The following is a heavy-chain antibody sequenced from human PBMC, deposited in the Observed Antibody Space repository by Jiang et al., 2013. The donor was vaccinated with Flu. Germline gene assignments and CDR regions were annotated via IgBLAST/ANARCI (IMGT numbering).Heavy chain of an antibody. Sequence: RLSCAASGFTFSSYGMHWVRQAPGKGLEWVAVISYDGSNKYYADSVKGRFTISRDNSKNTLYLQMNSLRAEDTAVYYCAKDQRGFDYWGQGTLVTVSS. CDR1: GFTFSSYG. CDR3: AKDQRGFDY. J-gene: IGHJ4*02. V-gene: IGHV3-30*18. CDR2: ISYDGSNK.